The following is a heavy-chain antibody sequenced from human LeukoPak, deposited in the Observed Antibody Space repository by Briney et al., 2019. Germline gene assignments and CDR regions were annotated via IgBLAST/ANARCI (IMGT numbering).Heavy chain of an antibody. CDR2: ISSSGGGT. Sequence: GGSLRLSCAASGFTFSNYAMTWVRQAPGKGLEWVSSISSSGGGTYYADSVKGRFTISRDNAKNSLYLQMNSLRAEDTAVYYCARDLYGDRDYGMDVWGQGTTVTVSS. D-gene: IGHD4-17*01. CDR3: ARDLYGDRDYGMDV. V-gene: IGHV3-23*01. CDR1: GFTFSNYA. J-gene: IGHJ6*02.